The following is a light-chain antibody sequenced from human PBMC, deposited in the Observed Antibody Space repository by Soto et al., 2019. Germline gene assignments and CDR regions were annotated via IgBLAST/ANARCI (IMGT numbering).Light chain of an antibody. CDR1: QSVGTS. CDR2: GES. V-gene: IGKV3-11*01. CDR3: QQRSNWPRT. J-gene: IGKJ1*01. Sequence: EIVLTQSPVTLSLSPGESGTLSCRASQSVGTSLAWYQQKPGQAPRLLIYGESNRATGIPDRLSGSGSGTDLTLTISSLEPEDFAVYYCQQRSNWPRTFDQGTKVDIK.